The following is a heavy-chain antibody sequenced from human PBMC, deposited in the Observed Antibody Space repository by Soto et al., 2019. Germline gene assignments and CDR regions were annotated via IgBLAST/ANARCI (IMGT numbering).Heavy chain of an antibody. Sequence: QVQLQGSGPGLLKPSGTLSLTCAVSGGSFTRNNWWTGVRQPPGQGLEWIGEIYRTGSTNYNPSPKSRFTISLAKSENQFSLKVTSLTAADTAVYYCASRDPGTSVDYWGQGTLVTVSS. CDR2: IYRTGST. CDR3: ASRDPGTSVDY. CDR1: GGSFTRNNW. V-gene: IGHV4-4*02. J-gene: IGHJ4*02. D-gene: IGHD1-7*01.